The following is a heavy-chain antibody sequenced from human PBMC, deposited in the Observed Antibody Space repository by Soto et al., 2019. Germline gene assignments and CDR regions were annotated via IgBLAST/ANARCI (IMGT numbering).Heavy chain of an antibody. CDR2: IVVGSGNT. CDR1: GFTFTSSA. D-gene: IGHD3-3*01. Sequence: GASVKVSCKASGFTFTSSAMQWVRQARGQRLEWIGWIVVGSGNTNYAQKFQERVTITRDMSTSTAYMELSSLRSEDTAMYYCAAGITIFGVALDAFDIWGQGTMVTVSS. CDR3: AAGITIFGVALDAFDI. J-gene: IGHJ3*02. V-gene: IGHV1-58*02.